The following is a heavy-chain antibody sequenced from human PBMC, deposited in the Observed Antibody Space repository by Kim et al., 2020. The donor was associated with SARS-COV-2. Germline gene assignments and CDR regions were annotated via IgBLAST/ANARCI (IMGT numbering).Heavy chain of an antibody. V-gene: IGHV5-51*01. J-gene: IGHJ3*02. Sequence: GESLKISCKGSGYSFTSYWIGWVRQMPGKGLEWMGIIYPGDSDTRYSPSFQGQVTISADKSISTAYLQWSSLKASDTAMYYCARKEPGIAAAGILNDAFDIWGQGTMVTVSS. CDR1: GYSFTSYW. CDR3: ARKEPGIAAAGILNDAFDI. D-gene: IGHD6-13*01. CDR2: IYPGDSDT.